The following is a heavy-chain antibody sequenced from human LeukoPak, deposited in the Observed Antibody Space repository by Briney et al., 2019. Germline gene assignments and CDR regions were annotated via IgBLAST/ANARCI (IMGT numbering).Heavy chain of an antibody. J-gene: IGHJ4*02. Sequence: PSETLSLTCTVSGGSISSYYWTWIRQPAGKGLEWVGRIYSSGSTNYNPSLKSRVTISVDTSKNQFSLKLSSVTAADTAVYYCARGYPGGRGYSYGYLAYYFDYWGQGTLVTVSS. CDR2: IYSSGST. D-gene: IGHD5-18*01. CDR3: ARGYPGGRGYSYGYLAYYFDY. CDR1: GGSISSYY. V-gene: IGHV4-4*07.